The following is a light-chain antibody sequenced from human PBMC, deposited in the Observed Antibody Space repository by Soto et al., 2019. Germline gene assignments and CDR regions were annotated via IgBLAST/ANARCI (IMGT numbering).Light chain of an antibody. J-gene: IGKJ3*01. CDR3: QLCGTPPFT. CDR1: QSVSSGY. CDR2: GAS. Sequence: EIVLTQSPGPLSLSPGERATLSCRASQSVSSGYLAWYQQQPGRVPRLLIYGASNRAPGIPDRFTGSGSGTDFTLTITRVEPEDFAVYYCQLCGTPPFTFGPGTKVDIK. V-gene: IGKV3-20*01.